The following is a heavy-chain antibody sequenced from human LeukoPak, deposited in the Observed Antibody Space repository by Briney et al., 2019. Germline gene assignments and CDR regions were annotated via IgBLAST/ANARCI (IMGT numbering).Heavy chain of an antibody. D-gene: IGHD3-10*01. CDR3: AREGGMVRGVMYYYYYGMDV. Sequence: GGSLRLSCAASGFIFSSYAMHWVRQAPGKGLEWVAVISYDGSNKYYADSVKGRFTISRDNSKNTLYLQMNSLRAEDTAVYYCAREGGMVRGVMYYYYYGMDVWGQGTTVTVSS. CDR2: ISYDGSNK. CDR1: GFIFSSYA. V-gene: IGHV3-30-3*01. J-gene: IGHJ6*02.